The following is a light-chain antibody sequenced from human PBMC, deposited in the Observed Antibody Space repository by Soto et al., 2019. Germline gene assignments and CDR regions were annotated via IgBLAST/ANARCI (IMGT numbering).Light chain of an antibody. V-gene: IGLV1-51*01. CDR3: GTWDSSLSAVV. CDR1: SSNIGNND. Sequence: QSVLTQPPSVSAAPGQKVTISCSGSSSNIGNNDVSWYQQLPGTAPKLLISDNNKRPSGIPDRFSGSRSGTSATLGITGLQTGDEADYYCGTWDSSLSAVVFGGGTKLTVL. J-gene: IGLJ2*01. CDR2: DNN.